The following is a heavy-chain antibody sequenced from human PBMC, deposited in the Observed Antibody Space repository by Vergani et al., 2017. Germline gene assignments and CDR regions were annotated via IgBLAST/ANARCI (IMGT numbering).Heavy chain of an antibody. Sequence: EVQLVQSGAEVKKPGESLKISCKGSGYSFTSYWIGWVRQMPGKGLEWMGIIYPGDSDPRYSPSFQGQVTISADKSISTAYLQWSSLKASDTAMYYCARTLNRYSSGWYWGAFDIWGQGTMVTVSS. J-gene: IGHJ3*02. CDR1: GYSFTSYW. D-gene: IGHD6-19*01. V-gene: IGHV5-51*03. CDR2: IYPGDSDP. CDR3: ARTLNRYSSGWYWGAFDI.